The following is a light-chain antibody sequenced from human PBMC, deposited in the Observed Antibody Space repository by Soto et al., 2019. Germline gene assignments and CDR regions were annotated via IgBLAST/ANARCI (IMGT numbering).Light chain of an antibody. Sequence: EIVLTQSPATLSLSPGERATLSCRASQSVGSYLAWYQQKPGQAPRLLIYDASSRATGIPARFSGSGSGTDFTLTINSLEPEDFALYYCQQRSNWPLTFGGGTKVEIK. J-gene: IGKJ4*01. CDR1: QSVGSY. CDR2: DAS. CDR3: QQRSNWPLT. V-gene: IGKV3-11*01.